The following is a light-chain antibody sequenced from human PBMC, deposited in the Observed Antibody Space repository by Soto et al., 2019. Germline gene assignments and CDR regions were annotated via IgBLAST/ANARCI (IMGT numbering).Light chain of an antibody. CDR3: QQYNSLS. Sequence: DFQMTQSPSSMSASVGDRVTITCRASQSISSWLAWYQQKPGKAPKLLIYDASSLESGVPSRFSGSGSGTEFTLTISSMQPDDFASYYCQQYNSLSFGQGTKWEIK. CDR1: QSISSW. J-gene: IGKJ1*01. CDR2: DAS. V-gene: IGKV1-5*01.